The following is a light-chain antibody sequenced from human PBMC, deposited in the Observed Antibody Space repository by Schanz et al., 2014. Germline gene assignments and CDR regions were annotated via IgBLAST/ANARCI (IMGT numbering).Light chain of an antibody. CDR2: GAS. J-gene: IGKJ1*01. CDR1: QSVTNNF. V-gene: IGKV3-20*01. Sequence: ENVLTQSPGTLSLSPGERATLSCRASQSVTNNFLAWYQQKPGQAPRLLIYGASSRATGIPDRFSGSGSGTDFTLTISRLEPEDFAVYYCQQYSGSPTWTFGQGTKVEIK. CDR3: QQYSGSPTWT.